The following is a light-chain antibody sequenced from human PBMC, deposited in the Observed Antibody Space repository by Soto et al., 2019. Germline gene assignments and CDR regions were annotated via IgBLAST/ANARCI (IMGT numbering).Light chain of an antibody. V-gene: IGKV1-5*01. CDR1: QSISNW. Sequence: IQKTRSPYTLSAALRASVTITCRSSQSISNWLAWLQQKPGKAPKVLIYAASYLGNGVPSRFSGSRSGTEFTLTISSLQPDDYATYYCQQYNSDPPLTFGGGGKVDNK. CDR2: AAS. J-gene: IGKJ4*01. CDR3: QQYNSDPPLT.